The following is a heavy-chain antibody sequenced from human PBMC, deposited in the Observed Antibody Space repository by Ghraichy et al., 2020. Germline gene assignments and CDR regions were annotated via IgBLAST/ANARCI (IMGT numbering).Heavy chain of an antibody. CDR1: GASINSGSYY. Sequence: SCTVSGASINSGSYYWVWIRQPPGKGLEWIGSIHHSGTTYFNPSLKSRVIISVDMPKNQFSLNLTSVTAADTALYFCARDHQLQPYAYYYGMDVWGQGTTVTVSS. CDR2: IHHSGTT. J-gene: IGHJ6*02. CDR3: ARDHQLQPYAYYYGMDV. V-gene: IGHV4-39*02. D-gene: IGHD3-16*01.